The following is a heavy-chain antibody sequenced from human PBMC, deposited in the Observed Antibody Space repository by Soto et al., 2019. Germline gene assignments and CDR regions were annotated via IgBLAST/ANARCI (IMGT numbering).Heavy chain of an antibody. V-gene: IGHV3-11*01. CDR2: MSSSGATI. CDR1: GFTFRDYY. J-gene: IGHJ6*02. D-gene: IGHD6-13*01. Sequence: PGGSLRLSCAGSGFTFRDYYMSWVRLAPGQGLEWVSYMSSSGATIHYADSVKGRFTISRDNAKNSLYLQMNSLRADVTAVYYCARNTVSAAGADYYGLDVWGQGTTVTVSS. CDR3: ARNTVSAAGADYYGLDV.